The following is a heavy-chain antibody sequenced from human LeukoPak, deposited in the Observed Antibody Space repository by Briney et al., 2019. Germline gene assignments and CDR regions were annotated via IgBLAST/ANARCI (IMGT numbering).Heavy chain of an antibody. V-gene: IGHV1-18*01. J-gene: IGHJ4*02. CDR3: ARADIRAIASSGWYGFDY. Sequence: GASVKVSCRASGYTFTSYGISWVRQAPGQGLEWMGWISGYNGNTNYAQKFQRRVTMTTDTSTSTAYMELRSLRSDDTAVYYCARADIRAIASSGWYGFDYWGQGTLVTVSS. D-gene: IGHD6-19*01. CDR2: ISGYNGNT. CDR1: GYTFTSYG.